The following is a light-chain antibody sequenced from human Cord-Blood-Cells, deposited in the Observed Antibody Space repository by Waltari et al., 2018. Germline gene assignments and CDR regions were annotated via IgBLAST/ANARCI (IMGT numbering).Light chain of an antibody. Sequence: QSVLTQPPSASGTPGQRVTIACSGSSSNIGSNNVNWYQQLPGTAPKRLIYSNNQRPSGVPDRFSGSKSGTSASLAISGLQSEDEADYYCAAWDDSLNGYVFGTGTKVTVL. CDR3: AAWDDSLNGYV. CDR2: SNN. J-gene: IGLJ1*01. CDR1: SSNIGSNN. V-gene: IGLV1-44*01.